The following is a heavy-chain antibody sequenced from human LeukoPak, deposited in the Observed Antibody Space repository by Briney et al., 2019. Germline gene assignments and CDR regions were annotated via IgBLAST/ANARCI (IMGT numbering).Heavy chain of an antibody. CDR1: GFTFRIYV. D-gene: IGHD3-22*01. V-gene: IGHV3-30*04. J-gene: IGHJ4*02. Sequence: PGGYLRLSCAASGFTFRIYVMHSVRQAPGKGLEWVAVISRDGSTNYCADSVKGRFTISRDNSKNTLYVQMNSLRAEDTAVYYCATGDDTSGPDLYYFDFWGQGTLVTVSS. CDR3: ATGDDTSGPDLYYFDF. CDR2: ISRDGSTN.